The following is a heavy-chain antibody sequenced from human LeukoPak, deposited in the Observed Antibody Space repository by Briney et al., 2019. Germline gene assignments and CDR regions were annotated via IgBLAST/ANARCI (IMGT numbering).Heavy chain of an antibody. CDR1: GGTFSSYA. J-gene: IGHJ3*02. D-gene: IGHD4-17*01. CDR2: IIPIFGTA. CDR3: ARDGEMDYGDYGDAFDI. V-gene: IGHV1-69*05. Sequence: SAKVSCKASGGTFSSYAISWVRQAPGQGLEWMGRIIPIFGTANYAQKFQGRVTITTDESTSTAYMELSSLRSEDTAVYYCARDGEMDYGDYGDAFDIWGQGTMVTVSS.